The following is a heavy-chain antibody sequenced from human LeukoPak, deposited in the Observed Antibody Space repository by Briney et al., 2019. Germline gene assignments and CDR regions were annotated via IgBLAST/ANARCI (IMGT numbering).Heavy chain of an antibody. CDR1: GFTFSSYG. CDR2: IWYDGSNK. CDR3: AKITIFGVVIV. Sequence: GRSLRLSRAASGFTFSSYGMPWVRQAPGKGLEWVAVIWYDGSNKYYADSVKGRFTISRDNSKNTLYLQMNSLRAEDTAVYYCAKITIFGVVIVWGQGTLVTVSS. J-gene: IGHJ4*02. V-gene: IGHV3-33*06. D-gene: IGHD3-3*01.